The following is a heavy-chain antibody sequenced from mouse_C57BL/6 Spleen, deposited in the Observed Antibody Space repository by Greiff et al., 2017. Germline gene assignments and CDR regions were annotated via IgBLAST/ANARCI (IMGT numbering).Heavy chain of an antibody. V-gene: IGHV1-63*01. Sequence: QVQLQQSGAELVRPGTSVKLSCKASGYTFTNYGIGWAKQRPGHGLEWIGDIYPGGGCTNYNEKFKGQATLTADKSSSTAYMQFSSLTSEDSAIYYCARFYYGSLFDYWGTRATLTVSS. J-gene: IGHJ2*01. CDR1: GYTFTNYG. CDR3: ARFYYGSLFDY. D-gene: IGHD1-1*01. CDR2: IYPGGGCT.